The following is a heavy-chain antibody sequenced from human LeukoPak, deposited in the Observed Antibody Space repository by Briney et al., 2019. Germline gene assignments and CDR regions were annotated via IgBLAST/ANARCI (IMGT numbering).Heavy chain of an antibody. J-gene: IGHJ4*02. CDR2: ISGSGGST. V-gene: IGHV3-23*01. CDR3: ARSEVDIVATVCFNY. Sequence: GGSLRLSCAASGFTFSSYAMSWVRQAPGKGLEWVSAISGSGGSTYYADSVKGRFTISRDNSKNTLCLQMNSLRAEDTAVYYCARSEVDIVATVCFNYWGQGTLVTVSS. D-gene: IGHD5-12*01. CDR1: GFTFSSYA.